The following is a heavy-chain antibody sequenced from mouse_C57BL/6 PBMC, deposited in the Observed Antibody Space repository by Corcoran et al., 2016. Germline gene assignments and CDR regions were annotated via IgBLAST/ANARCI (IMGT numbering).Heavy chain of an antibody. CDR2: INPSNGGT. D-gene: IGHD2-1*01. Sequence: QIQLQQSGPELVKPGASVKISCKASGYTFTSYWMHWVKQRPGQGLEWIGNINPSNGGTNYNEKFKSKATLTVDKSSSTAYMQLSSLTSEDSAVYYCARGIYYGNLYYYAMDYWGQGTSVTVSS. CDR1: GYTFTSYW. J-gene: IGHJ4*01. CDR3: ARGIYYGNLYYYAMDY. V-gene: IGHV1-53*01.